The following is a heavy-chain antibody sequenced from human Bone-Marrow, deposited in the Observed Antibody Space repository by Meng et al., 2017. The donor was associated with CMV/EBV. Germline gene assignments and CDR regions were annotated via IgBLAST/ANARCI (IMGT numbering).Heavy chain of an antibody. CDR3: ARDGPFGELFLYFDY. Sequence: QVPLVQSGAKGKKPGASVKVSCKASGYTFTSYGISWVRQAPGQGLEWMGWISAYNGNTNYAQKLQGRVTMTTDTSTSTAYMELRSLRSDDTAVYYCARDGPFGELFLYFDYWGQGTLVTVSS. CDR2: ISAYNGNT. CDR1: GYTFTSYG. J-gene: IGHJ4*02. D-gene: IGHD3-10*01. V-gene: IGHV1-18*01.